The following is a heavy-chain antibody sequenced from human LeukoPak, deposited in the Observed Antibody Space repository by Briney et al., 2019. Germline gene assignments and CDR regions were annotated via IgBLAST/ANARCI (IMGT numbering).Heavy chain of an antibody. CDR2: INHSGST. CDR3: AGRSITMVRGVIITPSGFDP. V-gene: IGHV4-34*01. CDR1: GGSFSGYY. Sequence: KPSETLSLTCAVYGGSFSGYYWSWIRQPPGKGLEWIGEINHSGSTNYNPSLKSRVTISVDTSKNQFSLKLSSVTAADTAVYYCAGRSITMVRGVIITPSGFDPWGQGTLVTVSS. J-gene: IGHJ5*02. D-gene: IGHD3-10*01.